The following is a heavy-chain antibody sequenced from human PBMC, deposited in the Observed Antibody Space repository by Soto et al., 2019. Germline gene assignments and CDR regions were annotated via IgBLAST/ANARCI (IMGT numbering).Heavy chain of an antibody. D-gene: IGHD3-10*02. CDR3: AHRTFVRPYNWFDP. J-gene: IGHJ5*02. Sequence: QITLKESGPTVVKPTQTLTLTSTFSGFSLTTSGVGVGWIRQPPGKALEWLALIYWDDDKRYSPSLKSRLTITKDTSKNQVVLTMTYMDPVDTDTYYCAHRTFVRPYNWFDPWGQGTLVTVSS. CDR2: IYWDDDK. CDR1: GFSLTTSGVG. V-gene: IGHV2-5*02.